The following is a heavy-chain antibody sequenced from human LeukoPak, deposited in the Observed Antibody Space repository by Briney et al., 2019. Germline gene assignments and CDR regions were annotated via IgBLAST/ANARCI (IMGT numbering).Heavy chain of an antibody. D-gene: IGHD3-9*01. Sequence: SVKVSCKASGGTFSSYAISWVRQAPGQGLERMGGIIPIFGTANYAQKFQGRVTIITDESTSTAYMELSSLRSEDTAVYYCARGYYDILTGLGRLDYWGQGTLVTVSS. CDR3: ARGYYDILTGLGRLDY. CDR2: IIPIFGTA. J-gene: IGHJ4*02. V-gene: IGHV1-69*05. CDR1: GGTFSSYA.